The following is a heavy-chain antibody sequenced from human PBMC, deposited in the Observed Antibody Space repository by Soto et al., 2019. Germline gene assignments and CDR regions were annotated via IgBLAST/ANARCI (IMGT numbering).Heavy chain of an antibody. J-gene: IGHJ5*02. V-gene: IGHV4-30-2*01. CDR2: IYHNRNT. CDR3: ARVPSP. CDR1: GGSISSGGYS. Sequence: SETMSLTCAVSGGSISSGGYSWSWFRQPPGKGLEWIGYIYHNRNTYYNPSLKSRVTISVDRSKNQFSLKLSSVTAADTAMYYCARVPSPWGQGTLVTVSS.